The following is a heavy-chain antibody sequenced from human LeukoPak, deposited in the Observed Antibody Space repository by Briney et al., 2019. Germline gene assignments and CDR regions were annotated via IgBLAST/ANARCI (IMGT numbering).Heavy chain of an antibody. CDR2: ISYDGSNK. V-gene: IGHV3-30*03. CDR1: GFTFSSYG. D-gene: IGHD3-10*01. Sequence: GGSLRLSCAASGFTFSSYGMHWVRQAPGKGLEWVAVISYDGSNKYYADSVKGRFTISRDNSKNSLYLQMNSLRAEDTAVYYCARFGPGTAFDIWGQGTMVTVSS. CDR3: ARFGPGTAFDI. J-gene: IGHJ3*02.